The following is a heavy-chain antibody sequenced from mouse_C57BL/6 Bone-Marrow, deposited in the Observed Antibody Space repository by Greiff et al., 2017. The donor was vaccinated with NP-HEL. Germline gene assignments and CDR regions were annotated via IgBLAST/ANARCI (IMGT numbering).Heavy chain of an antibody. V-gene: IGHV5-12*01. CDR2: ISNGGGST. CDR3: ARQDYDWFAY. J-gene: IGHJ3*01. CDR1: GFTFSDYY. D-gene: IGHD2-4*01. Sequence: EVKLMESGGGLVQPGGSLKLSCAASGFTFSDYYMYWVRQTPEKRLEWVAYISNGGGSTYYPDTVKGRFTISRDNAKNTLYLQMSRLKSEDTAMYYCARQDYDWFAYWGQGTLVTVSA.